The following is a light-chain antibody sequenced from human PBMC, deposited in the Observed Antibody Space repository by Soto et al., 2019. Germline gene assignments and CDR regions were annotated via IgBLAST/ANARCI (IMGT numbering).Light chain of an antibody. CDR2: DVT. J-gene: IGLJ2*01. CDR1: SSDVGGYAY. CDR3: SSFSSSTTLFL. V-gene: IGLV2-14*03. Sequence: QSVLTQPASVSGSPGQSITISCTGTSSDVGGYAYVSWYQQHPTGAPKLLIYDVTNRPSGVSNRFSGSKSGNTASPAISELQSEDEALYFCSSFSSSTTLFLFGGGTKLTVL.